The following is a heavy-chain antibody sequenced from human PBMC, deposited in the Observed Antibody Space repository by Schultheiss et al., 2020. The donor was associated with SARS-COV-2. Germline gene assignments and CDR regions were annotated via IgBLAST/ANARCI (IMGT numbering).Heavy chain of an antibody. CDR3: ARSEINYDSSGYGPKYYFDY. J-gene: IGHJ4*02. Sequence: GESLKISCAASGFTFSSYGMHWVRQAPGKGLEWVAVIWYDGSNKYYADSVKGRFTISRDNSKNTLYLQMNSLRAEDTAVYYCARSEINYDSSGYGPKYYFDYWGQGTLVTVSS. CDR1: GFTFSSYG. V-gene: IGHV3-33*01. D-gene: IGHD3-22*01. CDR2: IWYDGSNK.